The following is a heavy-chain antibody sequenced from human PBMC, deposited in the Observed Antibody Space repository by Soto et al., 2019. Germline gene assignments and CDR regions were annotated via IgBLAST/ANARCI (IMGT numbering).Heavy chain of an antibody. Sequence: GSLRLSCAASGFTFSSYSMNWVRQAPGKGLEWVSYISSSSSTIYYADSVKGRFTISRDNAKNSLYLQMNSLRDEDTAVYYCARESATSMAYYYDSSGYQYWGQGTLVTVSS. V-gene: IGHV3-48*02. CDR2: ISSSSSTI. CDR3: ARESATSMAYYYDSSGYQY. CDR1: GFTFSSYS. D-gene: IGHD3-22*01. J-gene: IGHJ4*02.